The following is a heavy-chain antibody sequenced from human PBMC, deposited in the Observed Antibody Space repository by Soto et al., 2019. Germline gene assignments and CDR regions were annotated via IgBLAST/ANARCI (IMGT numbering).Heavy chain of an antibody. Sequence: GGSLRLSCAASGFTVDTYAMAWVRQTPRKGLDWVSSVSGSGDHTYYANSVKGRFTISRDSSENTVHLQMNSLRAEDTAVYFCAKGYDRYGSGYEGSEDWGQGTLVTVSS. V-gene: IGHV3-23*01. D-gene: IGHD5-12*01. CDR3: AKGYDRYGSGYEGSED. CDR1: GFTVDTYA. J-gene: IGHJ4*02. CDR2: VSGSGDHT.